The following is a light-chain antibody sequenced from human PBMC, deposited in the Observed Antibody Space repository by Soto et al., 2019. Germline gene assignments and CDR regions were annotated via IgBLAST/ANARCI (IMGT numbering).Light chain of an antibody. Sequence: QSVLTQPASVSGSPGQSITISCTGTSSDVGSYNLVSWYQQHPGKAPKVMIYEVSQRPSGVSKRFSGSKSGNTASLTISGLQAEDEADYYCCSYAGRSTLEFGGGTKLTVL. CDR2: EVS. V-gene: IGLV2-23*02. CDR3: CSYAGRSTLE. CDR1: SSDVGSYNL. J-gene: IGLJ3*02.